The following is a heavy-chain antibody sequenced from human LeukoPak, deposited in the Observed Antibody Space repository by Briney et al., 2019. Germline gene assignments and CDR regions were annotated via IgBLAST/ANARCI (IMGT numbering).Heavy chain of an antibody. Sequence: ASVKVSCEASGHTFTGYYMHWVRQAPGQGLEWLGWINPNSGVTNYAQKFQGRITMTRDTSITTVYMELSSLTSDDTAVYYCGSGQWLVGVFYWGQGTLVTVSS. CDR2: INPNSGVT. CDR1: GHTFTGYY. V-gene: IGHV1-2*02. J-gene: IGHJ4*02. CDR3: GSGQWLVGVFY. D-gene: IGHD6-19*01.